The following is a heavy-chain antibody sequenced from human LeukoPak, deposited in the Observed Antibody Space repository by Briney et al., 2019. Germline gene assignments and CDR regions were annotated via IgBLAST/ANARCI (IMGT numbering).Heavy chain of an antibody. J-gene: IGHJ4*02. Sequence: ASVKVSCKASGYTFTSYGISWVRQAPGQGLEWMGWISAYNGNTHYAQKLQGRVTVTTDTSTSTAYMELRSLRSDDTAVYYCARDQEFVRIAAGGPFDYWGQGTLVTVSS. V-gene: IGHV1-18*01. CDR3: ARDQEFVRIAAGGPFDY. D-gene: IGHD6-13*01. CDR1: GYTFTSYG. CDR2: ISAYNGNT.